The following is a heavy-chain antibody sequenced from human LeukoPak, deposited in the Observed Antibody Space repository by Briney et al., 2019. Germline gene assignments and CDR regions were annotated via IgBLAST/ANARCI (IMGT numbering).Heavy chain of an antibody. CDR2: IYYSGST. D-gene: IGHD1-1*01. V-gene: IGHV4-59*01. CDR1: GGSISSYY. CDR3: ARDRQTSDYYYYYMDV. Sequence: SETLSLTCTVSGGSISSYYWSWIRQPLGKGLEWIGYIYYSGSTNYNPSLKSRVTISVDTSKNQFSLKLSSVTAADTAVYYCARDRQTSDYYYYYMDVWGKGATVTVSS. J-gene: IGHJ6*03.